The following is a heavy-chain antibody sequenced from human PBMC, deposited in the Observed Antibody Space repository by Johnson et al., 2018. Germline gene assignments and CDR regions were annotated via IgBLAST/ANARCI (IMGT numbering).Heavy chain of an antibody. CDR2: IKQDGSEK. V-gene: IGHV3-7*01. Sequence: VQLVQSGGVVVQPGGSLRLSCAASGFTFDDYTMHWVRQAPGKGLEWVANIKQDGSEKYYVDSVKGRFTISRDNAKNSLYLQMNCLRAEDTAVYYCAKALYCSGGSCYSGLQHWGQGTLVTVSS. CDR1: GFTFDDYT. J-gene: IGHJ1*01. CDR3: AKALYCSGGSCYSGLQH. D-gene: IGHD2-15*01.